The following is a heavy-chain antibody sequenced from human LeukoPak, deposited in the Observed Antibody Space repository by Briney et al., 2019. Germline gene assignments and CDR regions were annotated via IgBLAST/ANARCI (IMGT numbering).Heavy chain of an antibody. Sequence: PGGSLRLSCAASGFTFSSYSMNWVRQAPGKGLEWVSSISSSSSTIYYADSVKGRFTISRDNAKNSLYLQMNSLRAEDTAVYYCARQWFGENDDDYWGQGTLVTVSS. J-gene: IGHJ4*02. V-gene: IGHV3-48*01. CDR2: ISSSSSTI. CDR1: GFTFSSYS. D-gene: IGHD3-10*01. CDR3: ARQWFGENDDDY.